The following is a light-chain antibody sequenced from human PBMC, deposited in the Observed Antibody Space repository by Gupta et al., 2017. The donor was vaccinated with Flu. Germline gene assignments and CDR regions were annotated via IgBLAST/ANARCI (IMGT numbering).Light chain of an antibody. V-gene: IGKV1-39*01. Sequence: DIQMTQSPSSLSASVGDRVTITCRASRRVSNFLNWYQQKPGKAPRLLIYAASTLKGGVPSRFSGSGSGTDFTLTINSLQREDFATYYCHHGDFTPNTFGRGTTVDIK. J-gene: IGKJ4*02. CDR2: AAS. CDR1: RRVSNF. CDR3: HHGDFTPNT.